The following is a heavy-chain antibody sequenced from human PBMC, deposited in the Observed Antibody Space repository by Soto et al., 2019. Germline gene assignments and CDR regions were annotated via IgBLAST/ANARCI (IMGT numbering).Heavy chain of an antibody. V-gene: IGHV1-69*13. J-gene: IGHJ4*02. CDR1: VGTFSSYA. Sequence: SVKVSCKASVGTFSSYAISWVRQAPGQGLEWMGGIIPIFGTANYAQKFQGRVTITADESTSTAYMELSSLRSEDTAVYYCARVKWELPNPFDYWGQGTLVTVSS. CDR3: ARVKWELPNPFDY. D-gene: IGHD1-26*01. CDR2: IIPIFGTA.